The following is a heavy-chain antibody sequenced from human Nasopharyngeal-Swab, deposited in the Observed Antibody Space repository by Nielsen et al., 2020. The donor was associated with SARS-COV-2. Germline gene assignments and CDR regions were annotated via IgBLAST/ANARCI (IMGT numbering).Heavy chain of an antibody. CDR2: IYWDDDK. D-gene: IGHD3-16*02. CDR1: GFSLSTSGVG. CDR3: AHSRMITFGGVIVKGFENFDY. V-gene: IGHV2-5*02. Sequence: SGPTLVQPTQTLTLTCTFSGFSLSTSGVGVGWIRQPPGKALEWLALIYWDDDKRYSPSLKSRLTITKDTSKNQVVLTMTNMDPVDTATYYCAHSRMITFGGVIVKGFENFDYWGQGTLVTVSS. J-gene: IGHJ4*02.